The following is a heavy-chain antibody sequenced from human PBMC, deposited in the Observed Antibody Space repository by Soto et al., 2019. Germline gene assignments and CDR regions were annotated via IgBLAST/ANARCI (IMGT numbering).Heavy chain of an antibody. Sequence: QAQMVQSGAEVKKPGASVKVSCRTSGYTFTTYGVSWVRQAPGQGLEWMGWISGYNGDITYAERLQGRLTMTTDTSTSTAYMELRSLRPEDTAVYYCARDVGLLRLCRPASCYLAAWGQGTLVTVSS. J-gene: IGHJ5*02. CDR1: GYTFTTYG. D-gene: IGHD2-21*01. CDR2: ISGYNGDI. V-gene: IGHV1-18*01. CDR3: ARDVGLLRLCRPASCYLAA.